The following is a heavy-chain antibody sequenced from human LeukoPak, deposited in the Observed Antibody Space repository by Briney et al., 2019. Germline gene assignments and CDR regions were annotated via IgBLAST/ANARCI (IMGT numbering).Heavy chain of an antibody. J-gene: IGHJ2*01. Sequence: SETLSLTCAVSGYSISSGYYWGWIRQPAGEGLEWIGRIYTSGSTNYNPALKSRVTMSVATSKTQFSLKLSSVNAAATAVYYCARAYDSGSYNGWYFDLWGRGTLVTVSS. CDR3: ARAYDSGSYNGWYFDL. CDR2: IYTSGST. V-gene: IGHV4-4*07. D-gene: IGHD1-26*01. CDR1: GYSISSGYY.